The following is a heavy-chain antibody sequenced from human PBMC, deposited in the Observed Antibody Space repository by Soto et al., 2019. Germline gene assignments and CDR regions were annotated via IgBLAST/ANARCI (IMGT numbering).Heavy chain of an antibody. J-gene: IGHJ6*02. V-gene: IGHV1-3*01. CDR1: GYTFTSYA. D-gene: IGHD5-18*01. CDR2: INAGYGNT. CDR3: ARARDTAMVNGAYYYYGMDV. Sequence: GASVKVSCKASGYTFTSYAMRWVRQAPGQRLEWMGWINAGYGNTKYSQRFQGRVTITTDASTSTAYMELSSLRSEDTAVYYCARARDTAMVNGAYYYYGMDVWGQGTTVTVSS.